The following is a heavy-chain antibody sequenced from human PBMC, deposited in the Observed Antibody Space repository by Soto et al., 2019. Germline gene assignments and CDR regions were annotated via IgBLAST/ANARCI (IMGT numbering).Heavy chain of an antibody. D-gene: IGHD3-10*01. J-gene: IGHJ3*02. CDR2: IKSKAEGGTA. Sequence: PGGSLRLSCVGSEFTFSLYVIGWVRQAPGKGLQWVGHIKSKAEGGTADYAAPVRGRFTISRDDSEKTLYLQMNSLKTEDTAVYYCTTYGVIGQAAFDIWGQGTMVTVSS. V-gene: IGHV3-15*01. CDR3: TTYGVIGQAAFDI. CDR1: EFTFSLYV.